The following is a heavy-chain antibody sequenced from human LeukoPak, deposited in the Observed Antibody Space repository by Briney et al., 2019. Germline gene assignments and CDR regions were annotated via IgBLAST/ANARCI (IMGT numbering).Heavy chain of an antibody. CDR3: ARDRDGIAVAGTGTFDAFDI. V-gene: IGHV4-59*12. Sequence: SETLSLTCSVSGGSITSYYWSWIRQPPGKGLEWIGYIYYSGSTNYNPSLKSRVTISVDTSKNQFSLKLSSVTAADTAVYYCARDRDGIAVAGTGTFDAFDIWGQGTMVTVSS. J-gene: IGHJ3*02. CDR2: IYYSGST. CDR1: GGSITSYY. D-gene: IGHD6-19*01.